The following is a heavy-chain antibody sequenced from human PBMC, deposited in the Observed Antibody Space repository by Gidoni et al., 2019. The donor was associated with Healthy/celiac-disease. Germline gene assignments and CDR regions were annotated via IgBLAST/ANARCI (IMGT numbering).Heavy chain of an antibody. CDR1: GFTFSSYS. V-gene: IGHV3-48*02. Sequence: EVQLVESGGGLVQPGGSLRLSCAASGFTFSSYSMNWVRQAPGKGLEWVSYISSSSSTKNSLYLQMNSLRDEDTAVYYCARDRELGVAGTNYWGQGTLVTVSS. J-gene: IGHJ4*02. CDR2: ISSSSST. CDR3: ARDRELGVAGTNY. D-gene: IGHD6-19*01.